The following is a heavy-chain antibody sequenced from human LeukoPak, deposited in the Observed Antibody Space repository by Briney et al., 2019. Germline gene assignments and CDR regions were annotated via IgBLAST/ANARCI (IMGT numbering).Heavy chain of an antibody. Sequence: SETLSLTCAVYGGSFSGYYWSWIRQPPGKGLEWIGYIYYSGSTNYNPSLKSRVTISVDTSKNQFSLKLSSVTAADTAVYYCARDSPYYYGSGSATNYMDVWGKGTTVTISS. J-gene: IGHJ6*03. CDR1: GGSFSGYY. V-gene: IGHV4-59*01. D-gene: IGHD3-10*01. CDR2: IYYSGST. CDR3: ARDSPYYYGSGSATNYMDV.